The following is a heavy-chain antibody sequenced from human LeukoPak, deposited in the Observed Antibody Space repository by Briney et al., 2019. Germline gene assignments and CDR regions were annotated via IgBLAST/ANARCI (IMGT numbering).Heavy chain of an antibody. CDR2: ISYDGSNK. J-gene: IGHJ4*02. V-gene: IGHV3-30*04. Sequence: GGSLRLSCAASGFTFSSYAMHWVRQAPGKGLEGVAVISYDGSNKYYADSVKGRFTIYRDNSKNTLYLQMNSLRAEDTAVYYCARDGGATVVTPGYIDYWGQGTLVTVSS. CDR1: GFTFSSYA. D-gene: IGHD4-23*01. CDR3: ARDGGATVVTPGYIDY.